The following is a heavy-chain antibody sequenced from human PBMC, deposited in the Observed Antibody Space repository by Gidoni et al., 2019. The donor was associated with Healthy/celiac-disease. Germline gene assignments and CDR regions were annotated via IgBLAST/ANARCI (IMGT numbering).Heavy chain of an antibody. Sequence: EVQLVESGGGLVQTGRSLRLSCTTSGFTFADHAMSWFRQAPGKGLEWVGFIRGKAYGGTTQYAASVQGRFTISRDDSKSIAYLQMNSLKTEDTAVYYCTRGGPHGYGDYLTLLLFDYWGQGTLVTVSS. J-gene: IGHJ4*02. CDR3: TRGGPHGYGDYLTLLLFDY. CDR1: GFTFADHA. V-gene: IGHV3-49*03. D-gene: IGHD4-17*01. CDR2: IRGKAYGGTT.